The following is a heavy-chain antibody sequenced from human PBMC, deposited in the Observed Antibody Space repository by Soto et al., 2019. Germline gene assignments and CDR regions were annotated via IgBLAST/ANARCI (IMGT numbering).Heavy chain of an antibody. CDR1: GYSFTSYW. V-gene: IGHV5-51*01. CDR2: IYTADSDT. CDR3: ARHTWSSGSPAAFDY. J-gene: IGHJ4*02. D-gene: IGHD1-26*01. Sequence: GESLKISCKGSGYSFTSYWIGWVRQMPGKSLECMGVIYTADSDTRYIPAFQEERTISAYNCISTAYLQCSSLKASDTDLYYCARHTWSSGSPAAFDYWGQGTLVTVSS.